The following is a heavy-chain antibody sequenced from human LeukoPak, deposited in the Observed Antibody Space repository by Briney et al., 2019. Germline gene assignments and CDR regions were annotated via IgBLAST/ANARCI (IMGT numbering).Heavy chain of an antibody. V-gene: IGHV3-11*01. CDR3: ARGDRSFS. D-gene: IGHD3-16*02. Sequence: GGSLRLSCTVSGFSFGDYYMAWIRQAPGKGLEWVSHISSSGYSKNYADSVNGRLTVSRDNAKNSLYLQMDSLRAEDTAVYYCARGDRSFSWGHGALVTVSS. CDR2: ISSSGYSK. J-gene: IGHJ5*01. CDR1: GFSFGDYY.